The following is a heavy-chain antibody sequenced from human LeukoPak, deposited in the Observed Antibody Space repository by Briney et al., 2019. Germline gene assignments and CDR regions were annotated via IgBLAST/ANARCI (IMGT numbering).Heavy chain of an antibody. CDR3: TRESYSDEVLTGYQRAALFDP. D-gene: IGHD3-9*01. CDR1: GGSISSGDYF. V-gene: IGHV4-30-4*01. Sequence: PSETLSLTCNVSGGSISSGDYFWNWIRQPPGKGMEWLGYIHYTGRTYYNPSLQRRVTVSVHTSKNQLPLRLSSVTAADTAIYYCTRESYSDEVLTGYQRAALFDPWGQGTLVTVSS. J-gene: IGHJ5*02. CDR2: IHYTGRT.